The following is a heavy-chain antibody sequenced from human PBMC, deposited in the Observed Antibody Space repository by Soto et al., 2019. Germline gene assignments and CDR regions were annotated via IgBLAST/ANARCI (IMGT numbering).Heavy chain of an antibody. D-gene: IGHD3-3*01. CDR2: IIPIFGTA. CDR3: ARGVTLRSGYYRDYYYYGMDV. Sequence: SVKVSCKASGVTVSSYAISWVRQAPGQGLEWMGGIIPIFGTANYAQKFQGRVTITADKSTSTAYMELSSLRSEDTAVYYCARGVTLRSGYYRDYYYYGMDVWGQGTTVTVSS. CDR1: GVTVSSYA. V-gene: IGHV1-69*06. J-gene: IGHJ6*02.